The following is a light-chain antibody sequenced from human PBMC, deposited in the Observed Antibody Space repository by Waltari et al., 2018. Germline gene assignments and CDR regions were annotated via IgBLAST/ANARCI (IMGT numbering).Light chain of an antibody. CDR1: QGIGRW. V-gene: IGKV1D-16*01. CDR3: QQYHDLPYS. CDR2: AAS. J-gene: IGKJ2*03. Sequence: DIQMTQSPSSLSASVGDKITIPCHASQGIGRWLAWYQQKPGKAPRSLIYAASTLQSVVPSRFSGSGSGTDYTLTISSLRSEDFATYYCQQYHDLPYSFGLGTKVEIK.